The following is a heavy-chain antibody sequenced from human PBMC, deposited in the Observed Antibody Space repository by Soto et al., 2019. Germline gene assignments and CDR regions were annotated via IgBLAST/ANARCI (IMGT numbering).Heavy chain of an antibody. CDR3: VFGDKSVTRPPQDV. Sequence: QVQLVQSGAEVKKPGASVKVSCEASGYIFVTYGIAWVRQAPGPGLEWMGWISPYTGITRSATKVRGRLTITTNTSTSTANTDLGSLTSVDTAVYYFVFGDKSVTRPPQDVRGQGTTVTVSS. V-gene: IGHV1-18*01. CDR1: GYIFVTYG. J-gene: IGHJ6*02. CDR2: ISPYTGIT. D-gene: IGHD3-16*01.